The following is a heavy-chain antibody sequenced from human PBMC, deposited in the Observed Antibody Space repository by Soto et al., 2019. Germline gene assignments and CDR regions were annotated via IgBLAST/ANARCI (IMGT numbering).Heavy chain of an antibody. J-gene: IGHJ6*02. Sequence: PGGSLRLSCAASGSTFSSYGMHWVRQAPGKGLEWVAVISYDGSNKYYADSVKGRFTISRDNSKNTLYLQMNSLRAEDTAVYYCAKDRYCSSTSCYTGGLYYYYYGMDVWGQGTTVTVSS. V-gene: IGHV3-30*18. CDR2: ISYDGSNK. CDR1: GSTFSSYG. D-gene: IGHD2-2*02. CDR3: AKDRYCSSTSCYTGGLYYYYYGMDV.